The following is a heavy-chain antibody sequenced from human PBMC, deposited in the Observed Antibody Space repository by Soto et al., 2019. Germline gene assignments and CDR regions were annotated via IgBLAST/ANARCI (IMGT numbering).Heavy chain of an antibody. CDR3: ARGTRYCSCGSCHGAFDI. V-gene: IGHV1-8*01. CDR1: GYTFTSYD. D-gene: IGHD2-15*01. CDR2: MNPNSGNT. J-gene: IGHJ3*02. Sequence: QVQLVQSGAEVKKPGASVKVSCKASGYTFTSYDINWVRQATGQGLEWMGWMNPNSGNTGYAQKFQGRVNMTRNTSISTAYMELSSLRSEDTAVYYCARGTRYCSCGSCHGAFDIWGQGTMVTVSS.